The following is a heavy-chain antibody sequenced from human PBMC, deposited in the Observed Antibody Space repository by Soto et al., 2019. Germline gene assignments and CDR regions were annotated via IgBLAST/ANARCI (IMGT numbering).Heavy chain of an antibody. Sequence: QVQLQESGPGLVKPSETLSLTCTVSGGSITRGGYYWSWIRQHPGKGLEWIGYIYNSGTTYYNPSXXRXXTISVDTSKNQFSLKLTSVTAADTAVYYCARDPAPWGQGTLVTVSS. CDR2: IYNSGTT. V-gene: IGHV4-31*03. J-gene: IGHJ5*02. CDR3: ARDPAP. CDR1: GGSITRGGYY.